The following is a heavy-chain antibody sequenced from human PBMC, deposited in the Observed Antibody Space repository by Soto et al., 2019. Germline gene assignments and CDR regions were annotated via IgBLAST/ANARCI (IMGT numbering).Heavy chain of an antibody. CDR2: FYTDGSR. D-gene: IGHD6-13*01. Sequence: GKGLEWVSVFYTDGSRYYADSAKGRCTMSRDTSKNTLNLQMNSLRAEDTAVYYFKAEDGIRASSTVTAFLLNRSSDL. CDR3: KAEDGIRASSTVTAFLLNRSSDL. J-gene: IGHJ2*01. V-gene: IGHV3-53*01.